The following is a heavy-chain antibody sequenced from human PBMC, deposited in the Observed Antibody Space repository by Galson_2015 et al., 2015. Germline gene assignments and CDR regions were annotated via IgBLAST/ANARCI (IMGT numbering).Heavy chain of an antibody. D-gene: IGHD3-10*01. CDR2: LSKTDTA. CDR3: ARGRGFIFDF. V-gene: IGHV3-53*01. J-gene: IGHJ4*02. CDR1: CFTASSNY. Sequence: SLRLSCAASCFTASSNYMAWFRQAPGKGLEWVSVLSKTDTAYYVDSVRGRFTISRDNSKNTVYLQMDYLTVDDTAVYYCARGRGFIFDFWGQGTVVTVSS.